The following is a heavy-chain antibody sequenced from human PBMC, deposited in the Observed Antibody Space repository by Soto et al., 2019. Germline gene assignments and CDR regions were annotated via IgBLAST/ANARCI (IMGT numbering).Heavy chain of an antibody. J-gene: IGHJ4*02. V-gene: IGHV1-3*01. Sequence: QVHLVQSGAEVKKPGASVRVSCKASGYTFTDYAIHWVRQAPGQGLEWMGWINAGNRYTKSSQSFQGRISLTRDISASTMYMELSGLTSDDTAVYFCARDRHGYTSGWYGVLDHWGQGTLVTVSS. CDR1: GYTFTDYA. D-gene: IGHD6-19*01. CDR3: ARDRHGYTSGWYGVLDH. CDR2: INAGNRYT.